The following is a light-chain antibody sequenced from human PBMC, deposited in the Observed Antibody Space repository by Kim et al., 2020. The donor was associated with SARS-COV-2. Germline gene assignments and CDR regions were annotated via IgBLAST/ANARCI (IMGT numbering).Light chain of an antibody. CDR2: DTT. CDR1: TGAVGACHY. J-gene: IGLJ2*01. V-gene: IGLV7-46*01. Sequence: PGGTVTLPCGSNTGAVGACHYPYWFQQKPGQAPKTLIYDTTKRHSFTPARFSGSVLGGKAALTLSGAQPDDEGDYYCLLSYANFGVFGGGTQLTVL. CDR3: LLSYANFGV.